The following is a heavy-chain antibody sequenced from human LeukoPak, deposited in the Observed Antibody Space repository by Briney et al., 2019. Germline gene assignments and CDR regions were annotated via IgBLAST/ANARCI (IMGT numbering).Heavy chain of an antibody. CDR2: IIPIFGTA. D-gene: IGHD1-7*01. J-gene: IGHJ5*02. V-gene: IGHV1-69*13. CDR3: ARDRRTGTTIGWFDP. Sequence: ASVKVSCKASGYTFTSYYMHWVRQAPGQGLEWMGGIIPIFGTANYAQKFQGRVTITADESTSTAYMELSSLRSEDTAVYYCARDRRTGTTIGWFDPWGQGTLVTVSS. CDR1: GYTFTSYY.